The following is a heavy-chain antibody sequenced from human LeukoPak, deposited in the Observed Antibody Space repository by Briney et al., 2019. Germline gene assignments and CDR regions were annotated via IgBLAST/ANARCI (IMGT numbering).Heavy chain of an antibody. D-gene: IGHD3-10*01. V-gene: IGHV1-2*02. J-gene: IGHJ6*02. CDR1: GYTFTSYY. Sequence: ASVKVSCKASGYTFTSYYIHWVRQAPGEGLEWMGWINPNTGATNYAQNFQGRVTLTRDTSISTAYMDLSRLTSDDTAVYYCARQTDSFGSGSYYMGGYYYYGMDVWGQGTTVAVSS. CDR2: INPNTGAT. CDR3: ARQTDSFGSGSYYMGGYYYYGMDV.